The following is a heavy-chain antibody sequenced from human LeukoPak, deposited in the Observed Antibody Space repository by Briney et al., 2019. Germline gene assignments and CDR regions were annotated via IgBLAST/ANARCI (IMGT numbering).Heavy chain of an antibody. CDR2: IYYSGST. J-gene: IGHJ4*02. V-gene: IGHV4-39*01. CDR3: ARVGYCSSTSCYTPFDY. D-gene: IGHD2-2*02. Sequence: SETLFLTCTVSGGSISSSSYYWGWIRQPPGKGLEWIGSIYYSGSTYYNPSLKSRVTISVDTSKNQFSLKLSSVTAADTAVYYCARVGYCSSTSCYTPFDYWGQGTLVTVSS. CDR1: GGSISSSSYY.